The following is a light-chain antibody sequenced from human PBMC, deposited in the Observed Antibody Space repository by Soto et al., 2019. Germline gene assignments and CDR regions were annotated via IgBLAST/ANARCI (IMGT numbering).Light chain of an antibody. CDR1: QSISSW. Sequence: DIQMTQSPSTLSASVGDRVTITCRASQSISSWWAWYQQKPGKAPNLLIYKASSLESGVPSRFSGSGSGTEFTLTIRSLQPDDFATYYCQQYNSYPLTFGGGTKVEIK. V-gene: IGKV1-5*03. CDR2: KAS. J-gene: IGKJ4*01. CDR3: QQYNSYPLT.